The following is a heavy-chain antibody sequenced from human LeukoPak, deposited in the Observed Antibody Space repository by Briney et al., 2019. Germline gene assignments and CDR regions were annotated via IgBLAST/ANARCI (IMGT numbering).Heavy chain of an antibody. CDR1: GYTFTSYG. V-gene: IGHV1-18*01. J-gene: IGHJ5*02. CDR3: ARDLVHHRLLATNYNWFDP. CDR2: ISTYNGNT. D-gene: IGHD2-8*01. Sequence: VASVKVSCKASGYTFTSYGISWVRQAPGQGLEWMGWISTYNGNTNYAQKLQGRVTMSTDTSTSTAYMELRSLRSDDTAVYYCARDLVHHRLLATNYNWFDPWGQGTLVTVSS.